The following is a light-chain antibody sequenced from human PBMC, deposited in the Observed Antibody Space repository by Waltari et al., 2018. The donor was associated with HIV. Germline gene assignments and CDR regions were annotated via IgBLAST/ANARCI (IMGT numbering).Light chain of an antibody. CDR1: TPTIGSSN. CDR2: ADA. CDR3: STWDERLNGVV. Sequence: QSVLTHPPSASGAPGQRVPISCSGCTPTIGSSNVHWYQQFSRAAPKLLIYADAQRPSGVPDRFSGSKSGTSASLVISGLQSEDEADYYCSTWDERLNGVVFGGGTRLTVV. V-gene: IGLV1-44*01. J-gene: IGLJ2*01.